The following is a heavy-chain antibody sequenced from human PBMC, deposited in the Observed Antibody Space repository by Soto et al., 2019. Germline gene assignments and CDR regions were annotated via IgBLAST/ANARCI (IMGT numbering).Heavy chain of an antibody. CDR2: ISYDGSNK. V-gene: IGHV3-30-3*01. CDR1: GFTFSSYA. Sequence: GGSLRLSCAASGFTFSSYAMHWVRQAPGKGLEWVAVISYDGSNKYYADSVKGRFTISRDNSKNTLYLQMNSLRAEDTAVYYCAREMSPKIPFEHWGQGTLVTVSS. J-gene: IGHJ4*02. CDR3: AREMSPKIPFEH.